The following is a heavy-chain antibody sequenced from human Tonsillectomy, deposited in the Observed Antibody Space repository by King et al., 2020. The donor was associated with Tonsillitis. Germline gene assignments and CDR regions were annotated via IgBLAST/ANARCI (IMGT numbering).Heavy chain of an antibody. CDR2: ISSSSSYI. J-gene: IGHJ5*02. Sequence: VQLVESGGVLVKPGGSLRLSCAASGFTFSSYSMNWVRQAPGKGLEWVSSISSSSSYIYYADSVKGRFTISRDNAKNSLYLQMNSLRAEDTAVYYCARDRVTMVRGVIINWFDPWGQGTLVTVSS. CDR1: GFTFSSYS. CDR3: ARDRVTMVRGVIINWFDP. V-gene: IGHV3-21*01. D-gene: IGHD3-10*01.